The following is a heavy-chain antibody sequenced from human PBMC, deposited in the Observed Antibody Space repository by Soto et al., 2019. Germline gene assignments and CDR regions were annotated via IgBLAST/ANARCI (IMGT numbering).Heavy chain of an antibody. D-gene: IGHD2-15*01. CDR2: MFYSGLT. J-gene: IGHJ6*02. Sequence: RSEPLSLPCRVSVDSVSSSDSYWAWILHLQGKGLEWIGSMFYSGLTYYNPSLKSRVTLSVDTSKNHFSVRLNSVTAADTAVYYCAPLTVSLSGPYGIHVWGQGTTVTVSS. CDR1: VDSVSSSDSY. CDR3: APLTVSLSGPYGIHV. V-gene: IGHV4-39*01.